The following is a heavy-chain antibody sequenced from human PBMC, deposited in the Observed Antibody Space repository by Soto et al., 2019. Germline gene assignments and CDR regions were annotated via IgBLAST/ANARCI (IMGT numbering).Heavy chain of an antibody. D-gene: IGHD2-15*01. CDR2: IIPIFGTA. CDR1: GGTFSSYA. CDR3: ARSLVVAATPATYYYYGMDV. V-gene: IGHV1-69*13. Sequence: EASVKVSCKASGGTFSSYAISWVRQAPGQGLEWMGGIIPIFGTANYAQKFQGRVTITADESTSTAYMELSSLRSEDTAVYYCARSLVVAATPATYYYYGMDVWGQGTTVTVSS. J-gene: IGHJ6*02.